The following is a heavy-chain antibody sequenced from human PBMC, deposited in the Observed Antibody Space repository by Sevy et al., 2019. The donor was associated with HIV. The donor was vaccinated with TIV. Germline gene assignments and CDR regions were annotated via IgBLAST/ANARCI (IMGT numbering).Heavy chain of an antibody. CDR1: GFSISGYG. V-gene: IGHV3-33*01. Sequence: GGSLRLSCTASGFSISGYGMHWVRQVPGKGLEWVAIIWYDGTNKDYTDSVKGRFTITRDNSKNTLYLQMNSLRVEDTAVYDCARESLAVAGIGYYFNYWGQGTLVTVSS. CDR2: IWYDGTNK. J-gene: IGHJ4*02. CDR3: ARESLAVAGIGYYFNY. D-gene: IGHD6-19*01.